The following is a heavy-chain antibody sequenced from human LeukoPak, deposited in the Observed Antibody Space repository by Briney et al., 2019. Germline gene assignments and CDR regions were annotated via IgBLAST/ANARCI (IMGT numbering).Heavy chain of an antibody. J-gene: IGHJ3*02. D-gene: IGHD4-17*01. Sequence: SETLSLTCTVSGGSISSYSWSWIRQPPGKGLEWIGYIYSSGRTNHDPSLKSRVTISVSTSRNQFSLKLSSVTAADTAVYYCARHLDYGDHQGAFDIWGQGTTVTVSS. CDR3: ARHLDYGDHQGAFDI. CDR2: IYSSGRT. CDR1: GGSISSYS. V-gene: IGHV4-59*08.